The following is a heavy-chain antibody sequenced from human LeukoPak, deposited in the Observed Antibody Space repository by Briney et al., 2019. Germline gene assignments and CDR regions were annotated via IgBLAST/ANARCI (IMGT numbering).Heavy chain of an antibody. CDR1: GFTFSSYT. Sequence: GGSLRLSCAASGFTFSSYTMNWVRQAPGKGLEWVASITSSTVYIYYTDSVKGRFTISRDNAKNSLYLQMSSLSAEDTALYYCARVMSGSLTFDYWGQGAQVTVSS. CDR2: ITSSTVYI. J-gene: IGHJ4*02. V-gene: IGHV3-21*01. D-gene: IGHD3-10*02. CDR3: ARVMSGSLTFDY.